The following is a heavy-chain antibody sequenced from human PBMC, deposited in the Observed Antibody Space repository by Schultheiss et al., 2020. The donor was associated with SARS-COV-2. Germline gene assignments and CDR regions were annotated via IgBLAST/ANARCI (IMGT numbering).Heavy chain of an antibody. J-gene: IGHJ4*02. D-gene: IGHD4-17*01. CDR3: ASRLAVTTSVDY. CDR1: GGSFSGYY. V-gene: IGHV4-34*01. Sequence: SETLSLTCAVYGGSFSGYYWSWIRQPPGKGLEWIGEINHSGSTNYNPSLKSRVTISVDTSKNQFSLKLSSVTAADTAVYYCASRLAVTTSVDYWCQGTLVTVSS. CDR2: INHSGST.